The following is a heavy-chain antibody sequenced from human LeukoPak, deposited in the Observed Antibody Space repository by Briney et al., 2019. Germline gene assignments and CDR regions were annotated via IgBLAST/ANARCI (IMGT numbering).Heavy chain of an antibody. CDR3: ASSRYDSSGYYGIIGY. CDR1: GFTFSSYS. Sequence: PGRSLRLSCAASGFTFSSYSMNWVRQAPGKGLEWVSSISRSSNYKYYADSVKGRFTISRDNAKNSLYLQMNSLRAEDTALYYCASSRYDSSGYYGIIGYWGQGTLVTVSS. J-gene: IGHJ4*02. CDR2: ISRSSNYK. D-gene: IGHD3-22*01. V-gene: IGHV3-21*01.